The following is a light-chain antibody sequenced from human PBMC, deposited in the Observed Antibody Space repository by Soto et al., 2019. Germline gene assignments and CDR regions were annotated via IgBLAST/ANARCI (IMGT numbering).Light chain of an antibody. CDR3: SSYTSSSTLYV. CDR2: DVT. Sequence: QSVLTQPASVSGSPGQSITISCTGTSSDIGDYNYVSWYQQHPGKAPKLLIYDVTSRPSGVSNRFSGSKSGNTASLTISGLQAEDEADYYCSSYTSSSTLYVFGTGTKVTVL. V-gene: IGLV2-14*01. J-gene: IGLJ1*01. CDR1: SSDIGDYNY.